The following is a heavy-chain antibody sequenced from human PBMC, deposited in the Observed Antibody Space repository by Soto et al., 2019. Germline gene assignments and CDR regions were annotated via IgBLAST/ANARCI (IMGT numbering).Heavy chain of an antibody. CDR2: IIPIFGTA. V-gene: IGHV1-69*13. D-gene: IGHD6-25*01. CDR3: ARRKERSGPYYLDL. CDR1: GCTFSSYA. Sequence: ASVKVSCKASGCTFSSYAISWVRQAPGQGLEWMGGIIPIFGTANYAQKFQGRVTITADESTSTAYLELSSLRSDDSAVYFCARRKERSGPYYLDLWGQGTQVTVSS. J-gene: IGHJ4*02.